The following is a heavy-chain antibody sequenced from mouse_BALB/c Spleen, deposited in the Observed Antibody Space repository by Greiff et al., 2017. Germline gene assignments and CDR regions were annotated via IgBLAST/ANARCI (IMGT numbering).Heavy chain of an antibody. V-gene: IGHV7-3*02. Sequence: EVKVEESGGGLVQPGGSLRLSCASSGFTFTDYSMSWVRQPPGKALEWLGFIRNKANGYTTEYSASVKGRFTISRDNSQSILYLQMNTLRAEDSATYYCARDRDDGYYRDAMDYWGQGTSVTVSS. CDR1: GFTFTDYS. D-gene: IGHD2-3*01. CDR3: ARDRDDGYYRDAMDY. J-gene: IGHJ4*01. CDR2: IRNKANGYTT.